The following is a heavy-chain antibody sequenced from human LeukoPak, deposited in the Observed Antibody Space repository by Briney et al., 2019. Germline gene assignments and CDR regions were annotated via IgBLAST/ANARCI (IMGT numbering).Heavy chain of an antibody. J-gene: IGHJ6*02. D-gene: IGHD3-9*01. V-gene: IGHV3-11*01. CDR1: GFTFSDYY. Sequence: MAGGSLRLSCAASGFTFSDYYMSWIRQAPGKGLEWVSYISSSGSTIYYADSVKGRFTISRDNAKNSLQMNSLRAEDTAVYYCARDILTGYWSYYYGMDVWGQGTTVTVSS. CDR2: ISSSGSTI. CDR3: ARDILTGYWSYYYGMDV.